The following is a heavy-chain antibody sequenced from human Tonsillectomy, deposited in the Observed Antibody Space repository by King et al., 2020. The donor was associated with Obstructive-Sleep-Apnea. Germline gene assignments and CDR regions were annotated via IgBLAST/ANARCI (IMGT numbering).Heavy chain of an antibody. D-gene: IGHD5-18*01. V-gene: IGHV4-30-4*01. CDR3: ARAYGYSYAYDY. Sequence: QLQESGPGLVKPSQTLSLTCTVSGGSISRGDFHWSWIRQPPGKGLERIGYIDYSGRTYYNPSLKSRVTMSVDTSKSQFSLKLSSVTAADTAVYYCARAYGYSYAYDYWGQGTLVAVSS. J-gene: IGHJ4*02. CDR2: IDYSGRT. CDR1: GGSISRGDFH.